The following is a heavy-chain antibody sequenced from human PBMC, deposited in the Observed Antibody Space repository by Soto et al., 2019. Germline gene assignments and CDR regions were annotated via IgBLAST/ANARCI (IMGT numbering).Heavy chain of an antibody. Sequence: QVQLQESGPGLVKPSQTLSLTCTVSGGSISSGGYYWSWIRQHPGKGLEWIGYIYYSGGTYYNPSLKSRVTISVDTSKNQFSLKLSSVTAADTAVYYCAAGESGDYPYYFDYWGQGTLLTVSS. D-gene: IGHD4-17*01. V-gene: IGHV4-31*03. J-gene: IGHJ4*02. CDR1: GGSISSGGYY. CDR3: AAGESGDYPYYFDY. CDR2: IYYSGGT.